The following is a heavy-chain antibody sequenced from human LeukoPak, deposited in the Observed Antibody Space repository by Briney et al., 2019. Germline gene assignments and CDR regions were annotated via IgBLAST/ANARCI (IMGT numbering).Heavy chain of an antibody. CDR3: AREFTVAGGGWFDP. V-gene: IGHV3-7*03. D-gene: IGHD6-19*01. J-gene: IGHJ5*02. Sequence: GGSLRLSCAASGFTFSSYWMSWVRQAPGKGLEWVANIKQDGSEKYYVDSVKGRFTISRDNAKNSLYLQMNSLRAEDTAVYYCAREFTVAGGGWFDPWGQGTLVTVSS. CDR2: IKQDGSEK. CDR1: GFTFSSYW.